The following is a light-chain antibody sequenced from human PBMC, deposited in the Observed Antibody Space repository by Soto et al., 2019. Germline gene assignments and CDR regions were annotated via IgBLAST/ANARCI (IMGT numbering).Light chain of an antibody. CDR2: RAS. Sequence: EIVLTQSPATLSVSPGERATLSCRASQSVRSNLAWYQQKPGQGPRLLIFRASTRATGIPARFSGSGSGTEFTLTISSLQSEDFAIYYCQQYHHWPPITFGQGTRLEIK. CDR1: QSVRSN. V-gene: IGKV3-15*01. J-gene: IGKJ5*01. CDR3: QQYHHWPPIT.